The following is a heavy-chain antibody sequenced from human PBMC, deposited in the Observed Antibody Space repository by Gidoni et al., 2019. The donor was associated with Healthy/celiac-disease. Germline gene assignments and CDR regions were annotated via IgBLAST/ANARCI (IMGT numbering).Heavy chain of an antibody. CDR3: ARDSSGYYGISY. Sequence: QVRLVESGGGLVKPGGSLSISCAASGFPFSDYYMSWIRQAPGMGLEWVSYIISSCSTIYYADSVKGRFTISRDNAKNSLYLQMNSLRAEDTAVYYCARDSSGYYGISYWGQGTLVTVSS. CDR1: GFPFSDYY. D-gene: IGHD3-22*01. J-gene: IGHJ4*02. CDR2: IISSCSTI. V-gene: IGHV3-11*01.